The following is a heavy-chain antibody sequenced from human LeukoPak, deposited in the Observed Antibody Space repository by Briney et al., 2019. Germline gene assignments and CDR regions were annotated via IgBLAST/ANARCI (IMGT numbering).Heavy chain of an antibody. CDR1: GGTFSSYA. J-gene: IGHJ1*01. Sequence: SVKVSCKASGGTFSSYAISWVRQAPGQGLEWMGRIIPILGIANYAQKFQGRVTITADKSTSTAYMELSSLRSEDTAVYYCASPQIILAYSSSWSEYFQHWGQGTLVTVS. CDR3: ASPQIILAYSSSWSEYFQH. D-gene: IGHD6-13*01. V-gene: IGHV1-69*04. CDR2: IIPILGIA.